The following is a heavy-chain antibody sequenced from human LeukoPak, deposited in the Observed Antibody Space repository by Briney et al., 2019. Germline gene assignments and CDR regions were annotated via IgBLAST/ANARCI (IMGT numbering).Heavy chain of an antibody. CDR2: ISYDGSDK. Sequence: PGGSLRLSCAASGFAFSSYDMHWGREAPGKGLEWVAVISYDGSDKYYVDSVKRRLTISRDNSKNPLYLQMNSMKAEDAAVYYCARVLSGSYDNYFDYWGQGTLVTVSS. D-gene: IGHD1-26*01. CDR3: ARVLSGSYDNYFDY. J-gene: IGHJ4*02. CDR1: GFAFSSYD. V-gene: IGHV3-30*03.